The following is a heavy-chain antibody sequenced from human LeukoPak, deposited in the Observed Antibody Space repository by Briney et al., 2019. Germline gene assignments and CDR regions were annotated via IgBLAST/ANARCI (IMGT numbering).Heavy chain of an antibody. Sequence: GGSLRLSCASSGFNFGAYWMSWVRQAPGKGLEWVATIKQDESEKYYVDSVKGRFTISRDNAKNSLYLQMNSLRAEDTAVYYCAREGYRGHFDYWGQGTLVTVSS. J-gene: IGHJ4*02. D-gene: IGHD2-15*01. CDR1: GFNFGAYW. CDR3: AREGYRGHFDY. V-gene: IGHV3-7*01. CDR2: IKQDESEK.